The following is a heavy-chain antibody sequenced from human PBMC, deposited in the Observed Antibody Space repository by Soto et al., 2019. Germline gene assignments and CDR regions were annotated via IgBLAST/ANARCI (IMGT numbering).Heavy chain of an antibody. CDR3: ARGSSGWPPRLDY. V-gene: IGHV4-59*01. J-gene: IGHJ4*02. CDR1: GGSISSYY. Sequence: QVQLQESGPGLVKPSETLSLNCTVSGGSISSYYWSWIRQSPGKGLEWIGYIYYSGSTNYNPSLKSRVNISVDTSKNQFALKLSSVTAADTAVYYCARGSSGWPPRLDYWGQGTLVTVSS. CDR2: IYYSGST. D-gene: IGHD6-19*01.